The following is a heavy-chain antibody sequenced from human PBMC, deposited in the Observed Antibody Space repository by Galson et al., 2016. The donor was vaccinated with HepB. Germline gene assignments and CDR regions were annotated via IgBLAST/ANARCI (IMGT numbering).Heavy chain of an antibody. Sequence: SLRLSCAASGFTFSSYAMSWVRQAPGKGLEWVSSISYDGGSTYYADSVKGRFTISRDNSKNTLYLQLNNLTAEDTAVYYCARGEWELLQFDCWGQGTLVTVSS. CDR3: ARGEWELLQFDC. D-gene: IGHD1-26*01. V-gene: IGHV3-23*01. CDR2: ISYDGGST. CDR1: GFTFSSYA. J-gene: IGHJ4*02.